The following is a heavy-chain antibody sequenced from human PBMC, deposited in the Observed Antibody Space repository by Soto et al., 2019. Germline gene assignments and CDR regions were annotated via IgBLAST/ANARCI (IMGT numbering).Heavy chain of an antibody. Sequence: GGSLRLSCAASGFTFSSYGMHWVRQAPGKGLEWVAVISYDGSNKYYADSVKGRFTISRDNSKNTLYLQMNSLRAEDTAVYYCAKDGGHLRVPPDNYYYYMDVWGKGTTVTVSS. J-gene: IGHJ6*03. CDR3: AKDGGHLRVPPDNYYYYMDV. CDR2: ISYDGSNK. D-gene: IGHD3-16*01. CDR1: GFTFSSYG. V-gene: IGHV3-30*18.